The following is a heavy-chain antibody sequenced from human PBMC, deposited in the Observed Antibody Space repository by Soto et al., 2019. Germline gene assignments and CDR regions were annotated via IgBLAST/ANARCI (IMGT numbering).Heavy chain of an antibody. J-gene: IGHJ6*02. CDR3: ARDGHGMDV. Sequence: SETLSLTCTVSGGSVSTGSYDWSWIRQPPGKGLEWIGKIFFTGSAHYNPSLRNRVTMSVDTSKDQFSLTLTSVTAADTAVYYCARDGHGMDVWGQGTTVTVS. CDR2: IFFTGSA. CDR1: GGSVSTGSYD. V-gene: IGHV4-61*01.